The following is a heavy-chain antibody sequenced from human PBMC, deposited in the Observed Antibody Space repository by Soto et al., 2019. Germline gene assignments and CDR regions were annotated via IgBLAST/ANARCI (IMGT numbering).Heavy chain of an antibody. J-gene: IGHJ6*02. CDR3: ARDGHGMDV. Sequence: SETLSLTCTVSGGSVSTGSYDWSWIRQPPGKGLEWIGKIFFTGSAHYNPSLRNRVTMSVDTSKDQFSLTLTSVTAADTAVYYCARDGHGMDVWGQGTTVTVS. CDR2: IFFTGSA. CDR1: GGSVSTGSYD. V-gene: IGHV4-61*01.